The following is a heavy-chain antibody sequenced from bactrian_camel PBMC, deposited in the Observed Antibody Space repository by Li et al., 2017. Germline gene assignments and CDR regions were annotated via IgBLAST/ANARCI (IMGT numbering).Heavy chain of an antibody. CDR3: ATEYSGTALLPYLFEHERYRL. D-gene: IGHD1*01. J-gene: IGHJ4*01. Sequence: HVQLVESGGGSVQSGGSLRLSCVTSFFKYNSYCLGWFRRGPGNEREVIAVIDGEGTAAYTDVVKGRFTISQDSAKNTVYPQMNSLKPDDTAMYYCATEYSGTALLPYLFEHERYRLWGQGTQVTVS. CDR1: FFKYNSYC. V-gene: IGHV3S53*01. CDR2: IDGEGTA.